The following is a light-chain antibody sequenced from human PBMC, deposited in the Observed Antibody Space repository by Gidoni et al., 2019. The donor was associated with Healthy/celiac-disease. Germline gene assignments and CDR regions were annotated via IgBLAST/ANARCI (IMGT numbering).Light chain of an antibody. CDR2: AAS. CDR3: QQSDSTPRR. CDR1: QSISSY. Sequence: IPITQSPSSLSASVGDRVTITCRASQSISSYLNWYQQKPGKAPKLLIYAASSLQSGVPSRFRGSGSGTDFTLTISSLQPEDFATYYCQQSDSTPRRFGQXTKLEIK. J-gene: IGKJ2*03. V-gene: IGKV1-39*01.